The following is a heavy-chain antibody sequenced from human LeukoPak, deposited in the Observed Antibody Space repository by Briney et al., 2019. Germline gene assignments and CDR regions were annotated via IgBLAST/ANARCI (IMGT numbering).Heavy chain of an antibody. CDR2: ISSSSSTI. Sequence: GGSLRLSCAASGFTFSSYSTNWVRQAPGKGLEWVSYISSSSSTIYYADSVKGRFTISRDNAKNSLYLQMNSLRAEDTAVYYCARKMTTAINWFDPWGQGTLVTVSS. CDR1: GFTFSSYS. CDR3: ARKMTTAINWFDP. V-gene: IGHV3-48*01. D-gene: IGHD4-11*01. J-gene: IGHJ5*02.